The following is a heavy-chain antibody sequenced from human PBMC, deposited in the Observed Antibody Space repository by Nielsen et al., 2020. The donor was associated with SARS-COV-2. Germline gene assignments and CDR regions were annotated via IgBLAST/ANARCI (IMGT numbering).Heavy chain of an antibody. V-gene: IGHV3-53*05. CDR3: ARDGQDYGGNYYFDY. CDR2: IYSGGST. Sequence: WIRQAPGKGLEWVSVIYSGGSTYYADSVKGRFTISRDNSKNTLYLQMNSLRAEDTAVYYCARDGQDYGGNYYFDYWGQGTLVTVSS. J-gene: IGHJ4*02. D-gene: IGHD4-23*01.